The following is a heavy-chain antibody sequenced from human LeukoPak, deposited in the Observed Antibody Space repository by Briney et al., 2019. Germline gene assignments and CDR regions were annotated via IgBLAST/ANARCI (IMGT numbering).Heavy chain of an antibody. V-gene: IGHV4-4*02. Sequence: SGTLSLTCAVSGDSITSHSWWSWVRQPPGKGLKWIGEVHHGGASNYDPSLESRVTISVDKSKNRFSLNLRSVTAADTATYYCASHVTVLGTRGFDFWGRGTLVTVS. J-gene: IGHJ4*02. CDR3: ASHVTVLGTRGFDF. CDR2: VHHGGAS. D-gene: IGHD6-19*01. CDR1: GDSITSHSW.